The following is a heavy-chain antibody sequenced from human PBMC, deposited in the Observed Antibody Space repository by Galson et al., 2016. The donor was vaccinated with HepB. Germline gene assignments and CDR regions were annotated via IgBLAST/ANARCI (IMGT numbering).Heavy chain of an antibody. V-gene: IGHV3-30*03. Sequence: SLRLSCAASGFTFSNYVMQWVRQAPGKGLEWVAVLSYDGSIKYYGDSVKGRFTISRDNSKSTLYLQMNSLSPEDTAVYYCARDLPDDSVEYFDVFDLWGQGTMVTVS. D-gene: IGHD4-17*01. CDR1: GFTFSNYV. CDR2: LSYDGSIK. J-gene: IGHJ3*01. CDR3: ARDLPDDSVEYFDVFDL.